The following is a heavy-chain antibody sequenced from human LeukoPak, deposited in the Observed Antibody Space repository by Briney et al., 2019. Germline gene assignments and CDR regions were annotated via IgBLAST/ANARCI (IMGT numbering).Heavy chain of an antibody. CDR2: IYYSGNT. CDR1: GGSISSSGYY. J-gene: IGHJ5*02. CDR3: ARPLSLGYCSGGSCYGRGAWFDR. D-gene: IGHD2-15*01. Sequence: SETLSLTCTVSGGSISSSGYYWGWIRQPPGKGLEWIGSIYYSGNTYYNPSLKGRVTISVDKSKNQFSLKLRSVTAADTAVYYCARPLSLGYCSGGSCYGRGAWFDRWGQGTLVTVSS. V-gene: IGHV4-39*07.